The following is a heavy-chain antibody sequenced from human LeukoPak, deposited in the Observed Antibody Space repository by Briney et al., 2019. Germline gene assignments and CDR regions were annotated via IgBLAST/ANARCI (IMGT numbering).Heavy chain of an antibody. V-gene: IGHV3-48*01. D-gene: IGHD2-2*01. J-gene: IGHJ6*03. CDR3: ARVVPAAMDYYYYYYMYV. Sequence: GGSLRLSCAASGFTFSSYSMNWVRQAPGKGLEWVSYISSSISTIYYADSVKGRFTISRDNAKNSLYLQMNSLRAEDTAVYYCARVVPAAMDYYYYYYMYVWGKGTTVTVSS. CDR2: ISSSISTI. CDR1: GFTFSSYS.